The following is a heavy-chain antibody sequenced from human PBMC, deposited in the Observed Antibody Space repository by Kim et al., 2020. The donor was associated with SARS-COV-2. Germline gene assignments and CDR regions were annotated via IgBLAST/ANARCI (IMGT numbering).Heavy chain of an antibody. Sequence: SETLSLTCAVYGGSFSGYYWSWIRQPPGKGLEWIGEINHSGSTNYNPSLKSRVTISVDTSKNQFSLKLSSVPAADTAVYYCARNRGNYCSSTSCYAHYYGMDVWGQGTTVTVFS. CDR1: GGSFSGYY. J-gene: IGHJ6*02. CDR2: INHSGST. CDR3: ARNRGNYCSSTSCYAHYYGMDV. D-gene: IGHD2-2*01. V-gene: IGHV4-34*01.